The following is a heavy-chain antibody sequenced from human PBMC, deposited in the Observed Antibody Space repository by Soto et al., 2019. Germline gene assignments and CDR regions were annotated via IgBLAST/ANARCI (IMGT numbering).Heavy chain of an antibody. V-gene: IGHV4-39*01. CDR1: GGSISSSSYY. CDR2: IYYSGST. D-gene: IGHD3-9*01. CDR3: ARRSGGTYYDILTGPPWFDP. Sequence: PSETLSLTCTVSGGSISSSSYYWGWIRQPPGKGLEWIGSIYYSGSTYYNPSLKSRVTISVDTSKNQFSLKLSSVTAADTAVYYCARRSGGTYYDILTGPPWFDPWGQGTLVTVSS. J-gene: IGHJ5*02.